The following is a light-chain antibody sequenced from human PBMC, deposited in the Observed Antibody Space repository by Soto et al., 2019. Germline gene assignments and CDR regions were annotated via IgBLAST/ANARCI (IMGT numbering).Light chain of an antibody. CDR1: QNINTY. Sequence: DIQMTQSPYSLSAAVGDRVTIACRASQNINTYLNWYQQKPGKAPKLLISDAASLQSGVPSRFSGGGSRTDFTLTITSLQPEDFATYYCQQTSSAPFTFGPGTKVDIK. CDR2: DAA. CDR3: QQTSSAPFT. V-gene: IGKV1-39*01. J-gene: IGKJ3*01.